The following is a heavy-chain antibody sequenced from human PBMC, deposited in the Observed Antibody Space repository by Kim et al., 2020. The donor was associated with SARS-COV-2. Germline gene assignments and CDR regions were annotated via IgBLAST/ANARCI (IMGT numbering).Heavy chain of an antibody. J-gene: IGHJ6*02. CDR3: ASYGDLRTPPQYYYYGMDV. CDR1: GGSISSGGYY. D-gene: IGHD4-17*01. CDR2: IYYSGST. Sequence: SETLSLTCTVSGGSISSGGYYWSWIRQHPGKGLEWIGYIYYSGSTYYNPSLKSRVTISVDTSKNQFSLKLSSVTAADTAVYYCASYGDLRTPPQYYYYGMDVWGQGTTVTVSS. V-gene: IGHV4-31*03.